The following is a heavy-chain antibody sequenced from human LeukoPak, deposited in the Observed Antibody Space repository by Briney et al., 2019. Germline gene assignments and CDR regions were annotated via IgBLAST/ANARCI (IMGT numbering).Heavy chain of an antibody. CDR1: GYIFTSYY. J-gene: IGHJ4*02. D-gene: IGHD6-13*01. CDR2: INAGNGNT. V-gene: IGHV1-3*01. CDR3: ARDLSSSYFDY. Sequence: ASVKVSCKASGYIFTSYYMHWVRQAPGQGLEWMGWINAGNGNTKYSQKFQGRVTITRDTSASTAYMELSSLRSEDTAVYYCARDLSSSYFDYWGQGTLVTVSS.